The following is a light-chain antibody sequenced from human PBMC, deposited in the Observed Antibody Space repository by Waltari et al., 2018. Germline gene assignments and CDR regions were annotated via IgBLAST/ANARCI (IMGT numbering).Light chain of an antibody. CDR2: AAS. CDR1: QGISSY. V-gene: IGKV1-8*01. J-gene: IGKJ1*01. CDR3: QQYYSYPWT. Sequence: AIRMTQSPSSFSASTGDRVTITCRASQGISSYLACYQQKPGNAPKLLIYAASTLQSGVPSRFSGSGSGTDFTLTISCLQAEDFATYDGQQYYSYPWTFGQGTKVEIK.